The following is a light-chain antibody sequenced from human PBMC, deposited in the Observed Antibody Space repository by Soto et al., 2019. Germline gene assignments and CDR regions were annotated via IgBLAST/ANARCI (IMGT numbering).Light chain of an antibody. CDR2: EAY. Sequence: EIVLTQSPDTLSLSPGERATLSCRASQSVPSNYLAWYLQKPGQAPKVLIYEAYNRAAGIPDRFSGSGSGTDFTLTIRRLEPEDFAVYYCQQYGSSPPIFTFGPGTKVDIK. V-gene: IGKV3-20*01. CDR3: QQYGSSPPIFT. CDR1: QSVPSNY. J-gene: IGKJ3*01.